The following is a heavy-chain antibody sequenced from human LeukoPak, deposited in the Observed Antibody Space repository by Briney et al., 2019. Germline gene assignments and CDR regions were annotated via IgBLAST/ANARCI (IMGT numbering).Heavy chain of an antibody. V-gene: IGHV1-18*01. Sequence: ASMKVSCKASGYTFTSYGISWVRQAPGQGLEWMGWIITHNGNTNYTQKLQGRVTMTTDTSTTTAYMELSSLRSEDTAVYYCARGPLAIGDAFDIWGQGTMVTVSS. J-gene: IGHJ3*02. CDR3: ARGPLAIGDAFDI. D-gene: IGHD2-2*03. CDR2: IITHNGNT. CDR1: GYTFTSYG.